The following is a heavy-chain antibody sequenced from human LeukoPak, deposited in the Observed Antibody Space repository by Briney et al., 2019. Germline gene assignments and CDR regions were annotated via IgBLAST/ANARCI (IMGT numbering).Heavy chain of an antibody. J-gene: IGHJ4*02. Sequence: PSETLSLTCTVSGGSISSYYWSWTRQPPGKGLEWIGYIYYSGSTNYNPSLKSRVTISVDTSKNQFPLKLSSVTAADTAVYYCASSRDGYNYGWDYWGQGTLVTVSS. CDR3: ASSRDGYNYGWDY. D-gene: IGHD5-12*01. V-gene: IGHV4-59*01. CDR1: GGSISSYY. CDR2: IYYSGST.